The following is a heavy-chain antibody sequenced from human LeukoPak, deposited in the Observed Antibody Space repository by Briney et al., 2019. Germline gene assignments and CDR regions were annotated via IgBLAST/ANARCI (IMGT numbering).Heavy chain of an antibody. D-gene: IGHD5-12*01. J-gene: IGHJ4*02. Sequence: SETLSLTCTVSGGSISSGGYYWSWIRQPPGKGLEWIGYIYHSGSTYYNPSLKSRVIISVDTSKNQFSLKLSSVTAADTAVYYCARYAGYGDHTPFDYWGQGTLVTVSS. CDR2: IYHSGST. V-gene: IGHV4-30-2*05. CDR1: GGSISSGGYY. CDR3: ARYAGYGDHTPFDY.